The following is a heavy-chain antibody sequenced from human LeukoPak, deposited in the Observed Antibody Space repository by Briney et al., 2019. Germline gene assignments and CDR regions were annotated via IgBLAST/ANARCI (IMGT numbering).Heavy chain of an antibody. D-gene: IGHD1-26*01. Sequence: SETLSLTCAVYGGSFSGYYWGWIRQPPGKGLEWIGEINHSGGTNYNPSLKSRVTISVDTSKNQFSLKLSSVTAADTAVYYCARHATTRGYYMDVWGKGTTVTISS. V-gene: IGHV4-34*01. CDR3: ARHATTRGYYMDV. CDR1: GGSFSGYY. J-gene: IGHJ6*03. CDR2: INHSGGT.